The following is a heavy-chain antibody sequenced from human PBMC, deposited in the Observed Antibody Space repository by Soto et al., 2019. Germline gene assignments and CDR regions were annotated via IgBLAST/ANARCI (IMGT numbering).Heavy chain of an antibody. CDR1: GGSISSGGYY. J-gene: IGHJ3*02. Sequence: QVQLQESGPGLVKPSQTLSLTCTVSGGSISSGGYYWSWIRQHPGKGLEWIGYIYYSGSTYYNPSLKSRVTISVDTSKNQFSLKLSSVTAADTAVYYCARDQEGPAAISGAAFDIWCQGTMVTVSS. CDR2: IYYSGST. V-gene: IGHV4-31*03. D-gene: IGHD2-2*01. CDR3: ARDQEGPAAISGAAFDI.